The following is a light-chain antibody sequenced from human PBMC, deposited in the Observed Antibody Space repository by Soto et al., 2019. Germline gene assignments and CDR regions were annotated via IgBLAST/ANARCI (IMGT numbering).Light chain of an antibody. V-gene: IGLV2-14*01. CDR2: EVS. CDR1: SSDVGGYKH. CDR3: NSQRSSGTRV. J-gene: IGLJ1*01. Sequence: QSVLTQPASVSGSHGQSITISCTGTSSDVGGYKHVSWYQHHPGKAPKLMIYEVSNRPSGVSNRFSGSKSGYTASLTISGLQAEDEADYYCNSQRSSGTRVFGTGTKLTVL.